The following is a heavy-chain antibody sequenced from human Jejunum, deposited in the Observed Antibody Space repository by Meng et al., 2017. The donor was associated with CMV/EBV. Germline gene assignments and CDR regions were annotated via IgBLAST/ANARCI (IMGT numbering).Heavy chain of an antibody. J-gene: IGHJ4*02. D-gene: IGHD1-1*01. CDR3: VHRRDYSGNWNGGSVDF. V-gene: IGHV2-5*02. CDR1: FSLPYNPVG. Sequence: FSLPYNPVGVGWIRQPTGKALEWPAFIYWDDDKRYSPSLKSRLTITKDAPKNQVVLTMTNMGPADTATYHCVHRRDYSGNWNGGSVDFWGQGALVTVSS. CDR2: IYWDDDK.